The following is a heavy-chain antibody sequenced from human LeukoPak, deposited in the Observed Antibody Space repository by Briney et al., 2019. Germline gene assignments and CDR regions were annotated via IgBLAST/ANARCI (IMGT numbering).Heavy chain of an antibody. CDR1: GGSISSGGYS. Sequence: MPSQTLSLTCAVSGGSISSGGYSWSWIRQPPGKGLEWIGYIYHSGSTYYNPSLKSRVTISVDRSKNQFSLKLSSVTAADTAVYYCARENGYPAMVEHDAFDIWGQGTMVTVSS. D-gene: IGHD5-18*01. J-gene: IGHJ3*02. CDR3: ARENGYPAMVEHDAFDI. V-gene: IGHV4-30-2*01. CDR2: IYHSGST.